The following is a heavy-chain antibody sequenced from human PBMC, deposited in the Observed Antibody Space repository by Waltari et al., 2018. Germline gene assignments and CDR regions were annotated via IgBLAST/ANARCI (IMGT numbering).Heavy chain of an antibody. D-gene: IGHD3-3*01. J-gene: IGHJ6*03. CDR3: ARDYFGVVITAYYYYMDV. CDR1: GYTFTGYY. V-gene: IGHV1-2*06. Sequence: QVQLVQSGAEVKKPGASVKVSCKASGYTFTGYYMHWVRQAPGQGLEWMGRINPNSGGTNYAQKFQCRVTMTRDTSISTAYMELSRLRSDDTAVYYCARDYFGVVITAYYYYMDVWGKGTTVTVSS. CDR2: INPNSGGT.